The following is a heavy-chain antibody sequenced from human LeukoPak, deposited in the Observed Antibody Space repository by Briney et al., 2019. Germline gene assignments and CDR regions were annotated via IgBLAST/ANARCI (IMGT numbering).Heavy chain of an antibody. CDR2: ISSSSRNI. CDR3: ACERVMTGLKS. Sequence: GGSLRLSCAASGFTFSSYSMNWVRQAPGKGLEWVSSISSSSRNIYYADSVKGRFTISRDNAKNSLYLQMNSLRAEDTAVYYCACERVMTGLKSWGQGTLVTVPS. D-gene: IGHD5/OR15-5a*01. V-gene: IGHV3-21*01. CDR1: GFTFSSYS. J-gene: IGHJ5*02.